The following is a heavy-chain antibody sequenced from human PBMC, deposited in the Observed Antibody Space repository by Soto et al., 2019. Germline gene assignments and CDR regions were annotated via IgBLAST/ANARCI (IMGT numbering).Heavy chain of an antibody. D-gene: IGHD5-12*01. V-gene: IGHV1-69*13. CDR1: GGTFSSYA. Sequence: SVKVSCKASGGTFSSYAISWVRQAPGQGLEWMGGIIPTFGTANYAQKFQGRVTITADESTSTAYMELSSLRSEDTAVYYCACRDGYNYNYYYGMDVWGQGTTVTVSS. J-gene: IGHJ6*02. CDR2: IIPTFGTA. CDR3: ACRDGYNYNYYYGMDV.